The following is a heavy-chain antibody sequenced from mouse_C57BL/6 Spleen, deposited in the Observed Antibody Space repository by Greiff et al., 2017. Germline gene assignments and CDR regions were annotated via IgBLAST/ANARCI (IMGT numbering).Heavy chain of an antibody. D-gene: IGHD3-2*02. J-gene: IGHJ1*03. V-gene: IGHV1-26*01. CDR1: GYTFTDYY. Sequence: EVQLQQSGPELVKPGASVKISCKASGYTFTDYYMNWVKQSHGKSLEWIGDINPNNGGTSYNQKFKGKATLTVDKSSSTAYMELRSLTSEDSAVYYCAREGRTAQAYFDVWGTGTTVTVSS. CDR3: AREGRTAQAYFDV. CDR2: INPNNGGT.